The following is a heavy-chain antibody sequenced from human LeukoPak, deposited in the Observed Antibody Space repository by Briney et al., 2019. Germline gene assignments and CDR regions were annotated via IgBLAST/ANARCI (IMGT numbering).Heavy chain of an antibody. V-gene: IGHV1-3*01. Sequence: ASVKVSCKASGYTFTNYAIHWVRQAPGQRFEWMGWIVAGNGYTKYSQQFQGRVTFTRDTSASTAYMELSSLRSEDTAVYYCARDGCSGGSCYNHWGQGTLVTVSS. CDR3: ARDGCSGGSCYNH. D-gene: IGHD2-15*01. CDR1: GYTFTNYA. J-gene: IGHJ5*02. CDR2: IVAGNGYT.